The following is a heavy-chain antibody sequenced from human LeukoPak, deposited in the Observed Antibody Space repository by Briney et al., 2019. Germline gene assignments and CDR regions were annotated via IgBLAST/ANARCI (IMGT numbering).Heavy chain of an antibody. CDR2: IYYSGST. D-gene: IGHD6-19*01. V-gene: IGHV4-59*01. Sequence: SETLSLTCTVSGGSISSYYWSWIRQPPGKGLEWIGYIYYSGSTNYNSSLKGRVTISVDTSKNQFSLKLSSVTAADTAVYYCARDTGYSSGWYYFDYWGQGTLVTVSS. CDR1: GGSISSYY. CDR3: ARDTGYSSGWYYFDY. J-gene: IGHJ4*02.